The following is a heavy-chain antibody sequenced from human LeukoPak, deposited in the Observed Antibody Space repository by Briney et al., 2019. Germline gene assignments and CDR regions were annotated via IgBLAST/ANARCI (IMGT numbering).Heavy chain of an antibody. CDR3: ARVRNAGFDY. Sequence: SETLSLTCTVSGYSISSGYYWGWIRQPPGKGLEWIGSIYHSGSTYYNPSLKSRVTISVDTSKNQFSLKLSPVTAADTAVYYCARVRNAGFDYWGQGTLVTVSS. V-gene: IGHV4-38-2*02. D-gene: IGHD1-14*01. CDR1: GYSISSGYY. J-gene: IGHJ4*02. CDR2: IYHSGST.